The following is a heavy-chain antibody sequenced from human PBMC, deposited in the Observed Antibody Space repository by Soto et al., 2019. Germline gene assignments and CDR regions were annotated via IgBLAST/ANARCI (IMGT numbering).Heavy chain of an antibody. V-gene: IGHV3-30-3*01. CDR3: ARDKTDKWGSHGVFAFDY. D-gene: IGHD3-16*01. Sequence: GGSLRLSCAASGFTFSSYAMHWVRQAPGKGLEWVAVISYDGSNKYYADSVKGRFTISRDNSKNTLYLQMNSLRAEDTAVYYCARDKTDKWGSHGVFAFDYWGQGTLVTVSS. J-gene: IGHJ4*02. CDR1: GFTFSSYA. CDR2: ISYDGSNK.